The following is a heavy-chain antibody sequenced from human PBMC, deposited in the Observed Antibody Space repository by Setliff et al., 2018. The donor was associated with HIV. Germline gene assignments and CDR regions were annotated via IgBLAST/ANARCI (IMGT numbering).Heavy chain of an antibody. J-gene: IGHJ5*02. CDR3: ARLNVEMFVVMAATPGWFGP. Sequence: SETLSLTCTVSGGSISSGGYYWSWIRQHPGKGLEWVGYISYSGGSYYNPSLKSRISISMDTSKNQFSLKLKSVTAADTAVYYCARLNVEMFVVMAATPGWFGPWGQGILVTVSS. CDR1: GGSISSGGYY. CDR2: ISYSGGS. V-gene: IGHV4-31*03. D-gene: IGHD2-15*01.